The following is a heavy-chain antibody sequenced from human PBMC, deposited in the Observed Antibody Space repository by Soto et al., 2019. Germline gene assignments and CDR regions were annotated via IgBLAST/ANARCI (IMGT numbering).Heavy chain of an antibody. D-gene: IGHD3-10*01. CDR2: ISSSSSYT. J-gene: IGHJ4*02. CDR1: GFTFSDYD. V-gene: IGHV3-11*06. CDR3: ARDTGSGSYDY. Sequence: QVQLVESGGGLVKPGWSLRLSCAASGFTFSDYDMSWIRQAPGKGLEWVSYISSSSSYTNYADTVKGRFTISRDNAKNSLYLQMSSLRAEDTAVYYCARDTGSGSYDYWGQGTLVTVSS.